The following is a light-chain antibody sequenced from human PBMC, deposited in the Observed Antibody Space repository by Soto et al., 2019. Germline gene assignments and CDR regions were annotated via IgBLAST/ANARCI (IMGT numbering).Light chain of an antibody. J-gene: IGLJ2*01. Sequence: QSVLTQPASVSGSPGQSITISCTGTSSDVGGYNYVSWFQQHPGKAPKLKVYNVSNRPSGVSNRFSGSKSGNTAFLTISGLQAEDEADYYCSSYTSSSTVVFGGGTKLTVL. V-gene: IGLV2-14*03. CDR3: SSYTSSSTVV. CDR1: SSDVGGYNY. CDR2: NVS.